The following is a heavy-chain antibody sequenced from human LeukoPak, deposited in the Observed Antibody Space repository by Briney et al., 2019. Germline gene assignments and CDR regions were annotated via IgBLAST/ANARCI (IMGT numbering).Heavy chain of an antibody. D-gene: IGHD4-17*01. Sequence: SETLSLTCAVYGGSFSGYYWSWIRQPPGKGLEWIGYIYYSGSTNYNPSLKSRVTISVDTSKNQFSLKLSSVTAADTAVYYCARVPTVTQGAYYFDYWGQGTLVTVSS. CDR3: ARVPTVTQGAYYFDY. CDR2: IYYSGST. V-gene: IGHV4-59*01. J-gene: IGHJ4*02. CDR1: GGSFSGYY.